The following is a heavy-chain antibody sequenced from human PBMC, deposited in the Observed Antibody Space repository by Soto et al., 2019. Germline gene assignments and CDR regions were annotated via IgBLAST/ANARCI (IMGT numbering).Heavy chain of an antibody. CDR1: GVSISNSY. V-gene: IGHV4-4*07. Sequence: QVQLQESGPRLVKPSETLSLTCTVSGVSISNSYWTWIRQPAGKGLEWIGQISGTGNTNHNPSLKSRVTMSVDTSKNHFSLNLMSVTAADTAVYYCARVGMVGTVLGSWFDPWGQGTLVTVSS. CDR2: ISGTGNT. CDR3: ARVGMVGTVLGSWFDP. D-gene: IGHD2-8*02. J-gene: IGHJ5*02.